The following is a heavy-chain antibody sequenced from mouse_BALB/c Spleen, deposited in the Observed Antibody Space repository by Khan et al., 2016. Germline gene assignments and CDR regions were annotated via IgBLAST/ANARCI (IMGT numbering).Heavy chain of an antibody. Sequence: EVELVESGGGLVKPGGSLKLSCAASGFTFSDYYMYWVRQTPEKRLEWVATISDGGSYTYYPDSVKGRFTISRDNAKNNLYLQMSSLKSEDTAMDYWAREGLRRGFAYWGQGTLVTVSA. CDR1: GFTFSDYY. CDR3: AREGLRRGFAY. V-gene: IGHV5-4*02. D-gene: IGHD2-4*01. J-gene: IGHJ3*01. CDR2: ISDGGSYT.